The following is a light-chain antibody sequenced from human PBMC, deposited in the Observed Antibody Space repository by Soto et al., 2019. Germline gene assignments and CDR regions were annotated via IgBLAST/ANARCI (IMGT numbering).Light chain of an antibody. J-gene: IGLJ2*01. V-gene: IGLV1-44*01. CDR1: SSNIGSNT. CDR2: SNT. CDR3: AAWDDSLNMV. Sequence: QAVVTQPPSASGTPGQRVTISCSGSSSNIGSNTVNWYQHLPETAPKLLIYSNTQRPSGVPDRFSASKSGSSASLAISGLRSEDEADYYCAAWDDSLNMVFGGGTKVTVL.